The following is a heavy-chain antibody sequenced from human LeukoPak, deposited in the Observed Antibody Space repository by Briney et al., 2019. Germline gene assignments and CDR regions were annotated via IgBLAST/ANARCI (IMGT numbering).Heavy chain of an antibody. CDR3: ARQSTDSSGPLTGAYYYYYYGMDV. CDR2: INAGNGNT. D-gene: IGHD3-22*01. V-gene: IGHV1-3*01. CDR1: GYTFTSYA. J-gene: IGHJ6*02. Sequence: ASVKVSCKASGYTFTSYAMHWVRQAPGQRLEWMGWINAGNGNTKYSQKFQGRVTITRDTSASTAYMELSSLRSEDTAVYYCARQSTDSSGPLTGAYYYYYYGMDVWGQGTTVTVSS.